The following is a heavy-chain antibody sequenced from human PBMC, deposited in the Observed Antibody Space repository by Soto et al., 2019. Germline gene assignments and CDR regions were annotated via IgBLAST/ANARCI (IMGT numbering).Heavy chain of an antibody. Sequence: QVQLVESGGGVVQPGRSLRLSCAVSGFRFNGYAMHWVRQAPGKGLEWVAVIWYDGSNENYADSVKGRFTISRDNSKNTVYLQMTSLRAEDTAVYYCAGAGGYNYGEQTFDYWGQGTLVTVSP. CDR1: GFRFNGYA. V-gene: IGHV3-33*01. CDR2: IWYDGSNE. CDR3: AGAGGYNYGEQTFDY. D-gene: IGHD5-18*01. J-gene: IGHJ4*02.